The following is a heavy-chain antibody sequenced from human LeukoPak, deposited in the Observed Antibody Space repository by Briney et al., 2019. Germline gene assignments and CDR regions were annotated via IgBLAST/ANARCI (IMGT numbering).Heavy chain of an antibody. Sequence: GGSLRLSCTASGFTFSSYAMTWVRQAPGKGLEWVSAISPSSNTRYYSDSVRGRFTVSRDNSENTVYLQMDRLRADDTAVYYCATGGLRSPFGYWGQGTLVTVSS. J-gene: IGHJ4*02. CDR2: ISPSSNTR. CDR3: ATGGLRSPFGY. D-gene: IGHD4-17*01. V-gene: IGHV3-23*01. CDR1: GFTFSSYA.